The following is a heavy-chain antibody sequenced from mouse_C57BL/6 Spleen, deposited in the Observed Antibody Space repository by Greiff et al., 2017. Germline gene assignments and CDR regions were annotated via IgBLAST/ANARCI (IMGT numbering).Heavy chain of an antibody. CDR2: IYPGDGDT. J-gene: IGHJ4*01. D-gene: IGHD2-1*01. V-gene: IGHV1-82*01. CDR1: GYAFSSSW. CDR3: ARTGDYGNWIFAMDY. Sequence: VMLVESGPELVKPGASVKISCKASGYAFSSSWMNWVKQRPGKGLEWIGRIYPGDGDTNYNGKFKGKATLTADKSASTAYMQLSSLTSEDSAVYFCARTGDYGNWIFAMDYWGQGTSVTVSS.